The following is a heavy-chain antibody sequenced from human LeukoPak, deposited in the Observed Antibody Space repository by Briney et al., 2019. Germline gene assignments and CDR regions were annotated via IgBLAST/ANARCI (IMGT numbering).Heavy chain of an antibody. CDR2: ISSSSSYI. Sequence: GGSLRLSCAASGSTFSSYSMNWVRQAPGKGLEWVSSISSSSSYIYYADSVKGRFTISRDNAKNSLYLQMNSLRAGDTAVYYCARALGDYVWGSYRTAEYFQHWGQGTLVTVPS. CDR1: GSTFSSYS. CDR3: ARALGDYVWGSYRTAEYFQH. D-gene: IGHD3-16*02. J-gene: IGHJ1*01. V-gene: IGHV3-21*01.